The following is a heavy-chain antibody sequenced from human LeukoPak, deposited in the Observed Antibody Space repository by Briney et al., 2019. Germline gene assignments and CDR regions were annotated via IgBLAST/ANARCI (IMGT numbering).Heavy chain of an antibody. J-gene: IGHJ4*02. Sequence: PGGSLRLSCAASGFTFSSYDMAWVRQAPGKGLEWVSAINFSGGATYYADFVKGRFTISRDNSKNTLYLQMNSLRADATALYYCAKGRLSVSGFDCGGQGPLVTVSA. D-gene: IGHD6-19*01. CDR3: AKGRLSVSGFDC. V-gene: IGHV3-23*01. CDR2: INFSGGAT. CDR1: GFTFSSYD.